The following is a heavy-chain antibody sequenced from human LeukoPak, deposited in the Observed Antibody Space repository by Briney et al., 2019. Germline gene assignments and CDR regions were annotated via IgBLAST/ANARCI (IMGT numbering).Heavy chain of an antibody. Sequence: GGSLRLSCAGSGFTFSSYEMNWVRQAPGKGPEWISYISTSGINIHYADSVKGRFTISRDNAKNSLYLPMNSLREEDTAVYYCARGTTINNFDYWGQGTPVTVSS. J-gene: IGHJ4*02. CDR2: ISTSGINI. CDR3: ARGTTINNFDY. V-gene: IGHV3-48*03. D-gene: IGHD4-17*01. CDR1: GFTFSSYE.